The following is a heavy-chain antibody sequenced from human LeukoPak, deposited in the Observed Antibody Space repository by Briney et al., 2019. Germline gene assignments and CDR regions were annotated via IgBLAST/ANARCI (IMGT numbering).Heavy chain of an antibody. J-gene: IGHJ4*02. Sequence: SETLSLTCTVSGGSISTTAYYWGWIRQSPGKGLEWIGSIYHSGSTYYTPSLKSRVTMSVDTSNNLLSLKLTSVTAADTAVYYCARFSGYCSANSCYPAYWGQGTLVSVSS. V-gene: IGHV4-39*07. CDR3: ARFSGYCSANSCYPAY. D-gene: IGHD2-15*01. CDR1: GGSISTTAYY. CDR2: IYHSGST.